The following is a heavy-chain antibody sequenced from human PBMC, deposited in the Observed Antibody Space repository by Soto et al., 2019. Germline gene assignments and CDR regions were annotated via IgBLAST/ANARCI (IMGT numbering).Heavy chain of an antibody. CDR2: IYYSGST. CDR1: GGSISSYY. Sequence: PSETLSLTCTVSGGSISSYYWSWIRQPPGKGPEWIGYIYYSGSTNYNPSLKSRVTISVDTSKNQFSLKLSSVTAADTAVYYCARTFGYSFGYWGQGTLVTVSS. J-gene: IGHJ4*02. V-gene: IGHV4-59*01. CDR3: ARTFGYSFGY. D-gene: IGHD2-2*03.